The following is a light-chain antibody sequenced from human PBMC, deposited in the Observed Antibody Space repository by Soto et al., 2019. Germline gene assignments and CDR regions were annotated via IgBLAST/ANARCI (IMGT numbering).Light chain of an antibody. V-gene: IGKV3-20*01. CDR1: QIISSSY. Sequence: EIVLTQSPGTLSLSPGETATLSCRASQIISSSYLAWYQQKPGQAPRLLTYGASSRATGIPDRFSGSGSGTDFTLTISRLEPEDFAVYYCQQYGSSPWTLGQGTKVELK. CDR3: QQYGSSPWT. J-gene: IGKJ1*01. CDR2: GAS.